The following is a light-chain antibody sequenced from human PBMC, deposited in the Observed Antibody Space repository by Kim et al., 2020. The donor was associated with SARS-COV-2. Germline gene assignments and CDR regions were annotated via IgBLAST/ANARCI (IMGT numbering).Light chain of an antibody. V-gene: IGLV2-23*02. CDR2: EVS. Sequence: SITISCAGSSSDVGSYNLVSWYQQHPGKAPKRMIYEVSKRPSGVSNRFSGSKSGNTASLTISGLQAEDEADYYCCSYAGSSTSYVVFGGGTQLTVL. CDR3: CSYAGSSTSYVV. CDR1: SSDVGSYNL. J-gene: IGLJ2*01.